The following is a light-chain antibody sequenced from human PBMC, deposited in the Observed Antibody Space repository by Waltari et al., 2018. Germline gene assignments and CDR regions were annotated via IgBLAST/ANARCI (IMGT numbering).Light chain of an antibody. Sequence: QSALTQPPSVSGAPGQRVTISCPGSSPNIGAGYAVPWYHHLPGTAPKLLIFGNNNRPSGVPDRFSGSKSGTSASLAITGLQAEDEADYYCQSYDSSLSGVLFGGGTKLTVL. V-gene: IGLV1-40*01. CDR1: SPNIGAGYA. J-gene: IGLJ2*01. CDR3: QSYDSSLSGVL. CDR2: GNN.